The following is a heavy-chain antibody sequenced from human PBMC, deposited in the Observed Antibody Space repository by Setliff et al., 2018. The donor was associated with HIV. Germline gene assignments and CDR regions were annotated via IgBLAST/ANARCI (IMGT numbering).Heavy chain of an antibody. CDR2: IYTSGST. CDR1: GGSISSGSYY. V-gene: IGHV4-61*02. Sequence: PSETLSLTCTVSGGSISSGSYYWSWIRQPAGKGLEWIGRIYTSGSTNYNPSLKSRVTISVDMSKNQLSLQLSSVTAADTAVYFCAKGFTMVRGAADYYFYYMDVWGKGTTVTVSS. CDR3: AKGFTMVRGAADYYFYYMDV. D-gene: IGHD3-10*01. J-gene: IGHJ6*03.